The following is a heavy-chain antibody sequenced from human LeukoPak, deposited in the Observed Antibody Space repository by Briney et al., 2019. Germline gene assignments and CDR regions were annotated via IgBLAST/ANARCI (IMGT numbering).Heavy chain of an antibody. V-gene: IGHV1-46*01. D-gene: IGHD6-6*01. CDR3: ARDSDRSSIDY. Sequence: GASVKVSCTASGYTFTNYWVHWVRRAPGQGLEWMGIIKPGDGTTNYAQKFQGGVTLTWDTSTSTVYMELSSLRSEDTAVYYCARDSDRSSIDYWGQGTLLTVSS. CDR2: IKPGDGTT. CDR1: GYTFTNYW. J-gene: IGHJ4*02.